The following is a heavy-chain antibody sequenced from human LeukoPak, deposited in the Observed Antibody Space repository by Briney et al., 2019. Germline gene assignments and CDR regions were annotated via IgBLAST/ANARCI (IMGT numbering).Heavy chain of an antibody. Sequence: ASVKVSCKASGYTFTSYGISWVRQAPGQGLEWMGWISAYNGNTNYAQKLQGRVTMTTDTSTSTAYMGLRSLRSDDTAVYHCAKDFKGLTIVAAGSFDYWGQGTLVTVSS. CDR3: AKDFKGLTIVAAGSFDY. V-gene: IGHV1-18*01. CDR2: ISAYNGNT. D-gene: IGHD6-13*01. J-gene: IGHJ4*02. CDR1: GYTFTSYG.